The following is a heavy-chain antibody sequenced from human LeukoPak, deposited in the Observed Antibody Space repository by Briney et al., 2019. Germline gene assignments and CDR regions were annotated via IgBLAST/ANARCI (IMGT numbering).Heavy chain of an antibody. Sequence: GGSLRLSCAASGFTFSSYEMNWVRQAPGNGLEWVSYISSSGSTIYYADSVKGRFTISRDNAKNSVYLQMNSLRGEDTAVYYCARDASRTGTTWGQGTLVTVSS. CDR1: GFTFSSYE. D-gene: IGHD1-1*01. J-gene: IGHJ5*02. CDR2: ISSSGSTI. V-gene: IGHV3-48*03. CDR3: ARDASRTGTT.